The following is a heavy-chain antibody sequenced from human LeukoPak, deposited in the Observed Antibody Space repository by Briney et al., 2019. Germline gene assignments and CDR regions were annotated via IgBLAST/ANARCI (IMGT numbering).Heavy chain of an antibody. CDR2: MNPNSGNT. V-gene: IGHV1-8*03. D-gene: IGHD1-26*01. Sequence: ASVKVSCKASGSTFTSYDINWVRQATGQGLEWMGWMNPNSGNTGYAQRFQGRVTITRNTSISTAYMELSSLRSEDTAVYYCARGGVVGATTGDYWGQGTLVTVSS. J-gene: IGHJ4*02. CDR1: GSTFTSYD. CDR3: ARGGVVGATTGDY.